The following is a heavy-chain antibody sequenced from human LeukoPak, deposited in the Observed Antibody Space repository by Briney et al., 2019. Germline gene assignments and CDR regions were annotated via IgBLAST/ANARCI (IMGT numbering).Heavy chain of an antibody. D-gene: IGHD3-10*01. Sequence: GGSLRLSCVASGITFSTFAISWVRQAPGERLEWVAGIGIGGNTYYADSVKGRLTISTDNSMNTMHLQMNRLRAEDTAVYYCGKGMSKVRGILSAIDYWGQGTLVTVSS. CDR2: IGIGGNT. CDR1: GITFSTFA. J-gene: IGHJ4*02. V-gene: IGHV3-23*01. CDR3: GKGMSKVRGILSAIDY.